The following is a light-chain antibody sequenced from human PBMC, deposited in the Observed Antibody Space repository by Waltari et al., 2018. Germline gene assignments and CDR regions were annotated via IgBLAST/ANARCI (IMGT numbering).Light chain of an antibody. CDR3: SSYTGRSTLLYV. CDR2: EVS. Sequence: QSALTQPASVSGSPGQSITISCTGTSSDVGRYNYVAWYQQYPGKAPNLMISEVSNRPSGISNRFSGSKSGNTASLTISGLQAEDEAYYYCSSYTGRSTLLYVFGTGTKVTVL. J-gene: IGLJ1*01. V-gene: IGLV2-14*01. CDR1: SSDVGRYNY.